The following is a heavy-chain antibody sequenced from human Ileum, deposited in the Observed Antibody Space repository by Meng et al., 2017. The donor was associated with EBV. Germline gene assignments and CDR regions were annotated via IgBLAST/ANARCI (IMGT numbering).Heavy chain of an antibody. V-gene: IGHV4-4*03. Sequence: GPEWVNTPGPLALRSAVSGGPTRSVKGCRWCREPPGKGLEWIGENYHSGSTNYNPSLKSRVTISVDKSKNQFSLNLSSVTAADTAVYYCARVGQWLPIDYWGQGTLVTVSS. CDR3: ARVGQWLPIDY. D-gene: IGHD6-19*01. J-gene: IGHJ4*02. CDR2: NYHSGST. CDR1: GGPTRSVKG.